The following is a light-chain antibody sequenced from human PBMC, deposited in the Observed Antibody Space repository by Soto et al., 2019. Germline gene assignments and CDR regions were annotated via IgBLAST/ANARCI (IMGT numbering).Light chain of an antibody. J-gene: IGLJ3*02. CDR3: CSYATGATFV. CDR2: EVS. CDR1: SSDVGSYNL. Sequence: QSVLTQPASVSGSPGQSITISCTGTSSDVGSYNLVSWYQQHPGKAPKLMIYEVSKRPSGVSNRFSGSKSGNTASLTISGLQAEDEADYYCCSYATGATFVFGGGTKLTVL. V-gene: IGLV2-23*02.